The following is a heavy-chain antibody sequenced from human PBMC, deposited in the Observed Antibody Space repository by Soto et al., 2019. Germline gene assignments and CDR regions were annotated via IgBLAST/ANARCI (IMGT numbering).Heavy chain of an antibody. V-gene: IGHV4-39*01. CDR1: GGSIRSGGYY. CDR2: IYYSGST. Sequence: SETLSLTCTVSGGSIRSGGYYWSWVRQNPRKGLEWIGNIYYSGSTYYNPSLKCRVTISVDTSKNQFSLKLSSVTAADTAVYYCARHPTRYCSGGSCYSVHYYYYGMDVWGQGTTVTVSS. D-gene: IGHD2-15*01. J-gene: IGHJ6*02. CDR3: ARHPTRYCSGGSCYSVHYYYYGMDV.